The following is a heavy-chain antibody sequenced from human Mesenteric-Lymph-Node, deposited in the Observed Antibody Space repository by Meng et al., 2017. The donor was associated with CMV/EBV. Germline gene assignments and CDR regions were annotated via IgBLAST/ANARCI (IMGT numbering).Heavy chain of an antibody. CDR2: MDPGGGPT. CDR1: GYTFTDYY. CDR3: GRQVATALDY. V-gene: IGHV1-46*01. Sequence: ASVKVSCKASGYTFTDYYIHWVRQAPRQGLEWMAIMDPGGGPTNYAQKFQGRLSVTTDTSTSAVYMELDSLRSDDTAVYYCGRQVATALDYWGQGTLVTVSS. J-gene: IGHJ4*02. D-gene: IGHD5-12*01.